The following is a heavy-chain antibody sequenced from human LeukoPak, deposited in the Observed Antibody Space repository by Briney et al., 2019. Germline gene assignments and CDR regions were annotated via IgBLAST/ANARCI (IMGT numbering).Heavy chain of an antibody. J-gene: IGHJ4*02. CDR2: IRTKTYGGTT. V-gene: IGHV3-49*03. D-gene: IGHD3-16*01. Sequence: PGGSLRLSCTDSGFTFGEYAMSWFRQAPGKGLEWVSLIRTKTYGGTTEYAASVNGRFTSSRDDSKSIAYLQMNSLKTEDTAVYYCTKSLYDDNVWGGYWGQGTLVSVSS. CDR3: TKSLYDDNVWGGY. CDR1: GFTFGEYA.